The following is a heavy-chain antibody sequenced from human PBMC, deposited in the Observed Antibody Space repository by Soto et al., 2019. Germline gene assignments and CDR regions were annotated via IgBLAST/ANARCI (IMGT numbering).Heavy chain of an antibody. CDR3: AKGSMVRGVITFFDC. J-gene: IGHJ4*02. V-gene: IGHV3-9*01. Sequence: EVQLVESGGGLVQPGRSLRLSCAASGFTFDDYAMHWVRQAPGKGLEWVSGISWNSGSIGYADSVKGRFTISRDNAKNSLYLQMNSLRAEDTALYYCAKGSMVRGVITFFDCWGQGTLVTVSS. CDR1: GFTFDDYA. D-gene: IGHD3-10*01. CDR2: ISWNSGSI.